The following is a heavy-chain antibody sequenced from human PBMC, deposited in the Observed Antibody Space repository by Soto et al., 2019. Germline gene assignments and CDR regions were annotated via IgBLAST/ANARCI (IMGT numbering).Heavy chain of an antibody. CDR3: ARDRGYYDSSGYFGY. Sequence: QVQLVESGGGLVKPGGSLRLSCAASGFTFSDYYMSWIRQAPGKGLEWVSYISSSDNIIYYADSVKGRFTISRDNAKSSRYLQMNSLRAEDPAVYYCARDRGYYDSSGYFGYWGQGTLVTVSS. D-gene: IGHD3-22*01. CDR1: GFTFSDYY. J-gene: IGHJ4*02. V-gene: IGHV3-11*01. CDR2: ISSSDNII.